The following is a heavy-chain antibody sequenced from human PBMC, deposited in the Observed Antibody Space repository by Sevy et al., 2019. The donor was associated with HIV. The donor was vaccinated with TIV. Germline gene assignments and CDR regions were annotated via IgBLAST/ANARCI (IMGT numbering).Heavy chain of an antibody. Sequence: GGSLRLSCVGSGFSFSSDVMSWVRQAPGKGLQWVATVSASGGSTYYADSVRGRFSITRDNSKNTLYVKMNSLRAEDTAVYYCARVGGGGYYDPWSGYLEFDPWGQEPWSPSPQ. V-gene: IGHV3-23*01. D-gene: IGHD3-3*01. CDR3: ARVGGGGYYDPWSGYLEFDP. CDR1: GFSFSSDV. CDR2: VSASGGST. J-gene: IGHJ5*02.